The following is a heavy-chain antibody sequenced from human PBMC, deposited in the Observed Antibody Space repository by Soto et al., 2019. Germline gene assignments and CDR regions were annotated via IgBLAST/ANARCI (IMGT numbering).Heavy chain of an antibody. CDR1: GGSISSYY. J-gene: IGHJ5*02. CDR2: IYYSGST. Sequence: SETLSLTCTVSGGSISSYYWSWIRQPPGKGLEWIGYIYYSGSTNYNPSLKSRVTMSVDTSKNQFSLKLSSVTAAATAVYYCASHMDYNGFDPWGQGTLVTVSS. V-gene: IGHV4-59*01. CDR3: ASHMDYNGFDP.